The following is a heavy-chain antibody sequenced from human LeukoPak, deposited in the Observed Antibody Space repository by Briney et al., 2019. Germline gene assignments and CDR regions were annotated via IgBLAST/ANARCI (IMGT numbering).Heavy chain of an antibody. CDR2: IYTSGST. Sequence: PSETLSLTCTVSGGSISSYYWSWIRQPPGKGLEWIGYIYTSGSTNYNPSLKSRVTISVGTSKNQFSLKLSSVTAADTAVYYCARHSGYYYMDVWGKGTTVTVSS. CDR1: GGSISSYY. CDR3: ARHSGYYYMDV. D-gene: IGHD3-10*01. J-gene: IGHJ6*03. V-gene: IGHV4-4*09.